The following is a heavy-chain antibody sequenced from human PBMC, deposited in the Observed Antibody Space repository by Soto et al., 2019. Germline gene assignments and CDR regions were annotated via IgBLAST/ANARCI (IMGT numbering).Heavy chain of an antibody. V-gene: IGHV4-59*01. CDR3: AKDQLAVAGLNWFDP. J-gene: IGHJ5*02. D-gene: IGHD6-19*01. CDR1: GGSLCSYY. CDR2: IYYSGST. Sequence: SETLSLTCTVSGGSLCSYYWSCIRQPPGKGLEWIGYIYYSGSTNYNPSLKSRVTISVDTSKNQFSLELSSVTGADTAVYYCAKDQLAVAGLNWFDPWGQGTLVTVSS.